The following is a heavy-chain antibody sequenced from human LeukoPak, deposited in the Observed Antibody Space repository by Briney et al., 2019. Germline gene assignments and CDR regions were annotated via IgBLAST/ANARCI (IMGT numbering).Heavy chain of an antibody. V-gene: IGHV4-34*01. Sequence: KASETLSLTCAVYGGSFSGYYWSWIRQPPGKGLEWIGEINHSGSTNYNPSLKSRVTISVDTSKNQFSLKLSSVTAADTAVYYCARHRIVVVPSTEYYFDYWGQGTLVTVSS. CDR3: ARHRIVVVPSTEYYFDY. CDR1: GGSFSGYY. CDR2: INHSGST. J-gene: IGHJ4*02. D-gene: IGHD2-2*01.